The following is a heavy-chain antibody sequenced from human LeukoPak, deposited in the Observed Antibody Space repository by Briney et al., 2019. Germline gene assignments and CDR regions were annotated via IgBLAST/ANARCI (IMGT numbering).Heavy chain of an antibody. CDR2: IYYSGYT. CDR1: GGSISSYY. V-gene: IGHV4-59*01. CDR3: TRGGIRYCSGGSCYRVDWFDP. Sequence: SETLSLTCTVSGGSISSYYWSWIRQPPGKGLKWIGNIYYSGYTTYSPSLRSRVTISVDTSKNQFSLKLSSVTAADTAVYYCTRGGIRYCSGGSCYRVDWFDPWGQGTLVTVSS. D-gene: IGHD2-15*01. J-gene: IGHJ5*02.